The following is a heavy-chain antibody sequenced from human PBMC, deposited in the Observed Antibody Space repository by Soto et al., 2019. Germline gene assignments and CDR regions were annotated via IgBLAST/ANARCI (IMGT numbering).Heavy chain of an antibody. V-gene: IGHV4-31*03. D-gene: IGHD3-9*01. CDR2: IYYSGST. CDR3: ARGGGGYDILTGYYARDYYGMDV. J-gene: IGHJ6*02. Sequence: SETLSLTCTVSGGSISSGGYYWSWIRQNPGKGLEWIGYIYYSGSTYYNPSLKSRVTISVDTSKNQFSLKLSSVTAADTAVYCCARGGGGYDILTGYYARDYYGMDVWGQGTTVTVSS. CDR1: GGSISSGGYY.